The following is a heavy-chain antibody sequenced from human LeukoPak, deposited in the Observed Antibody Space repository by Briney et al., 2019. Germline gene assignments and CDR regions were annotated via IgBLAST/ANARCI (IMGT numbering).Heavy chain of an antibody. CDR3: ARARDGIATEDYYYYYYMDV. D-gene: IGHD1-26*01. J-gene: IGHJ6*03. V-gene: IGHV1-69*13. CDR1: GYTFTSYG. Sequence: GASVKVSCKASGYTFTSYGISWVRQAPGQGLEWMGGIIPIFGTANYAQKFQGRVTITADESTSTAYMELSSLRSEDTAVYYCARARDGIATEDYYYYYYMDVWGKGTTVTVSS. CDR2: IIPIFGTA.